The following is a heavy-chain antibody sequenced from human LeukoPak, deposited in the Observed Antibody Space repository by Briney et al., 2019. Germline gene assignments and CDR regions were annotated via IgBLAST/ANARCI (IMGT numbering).Heavy chain of an antibody. Sequence: SETLSLTCTVSGGSISNSYWSWIRQPAGKGLEWIGLIYNSGSTKSNPSLKSRVTMSVDTSKNQFSLKLSSVTAADTAVYYCASDSTMVRGVIRYWGQGTLVTVSS. D-gene: IGHD3-10*01. CDR3: ASDSTMVRGVIRY. V-gene: IGHV4-4*07. J-gene: IGHJ4*02. CDR1: GGSISNSY. CDR2: IYNSGST.